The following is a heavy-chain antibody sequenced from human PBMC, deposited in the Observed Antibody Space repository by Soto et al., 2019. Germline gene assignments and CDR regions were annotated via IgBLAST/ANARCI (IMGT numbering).Heavy chain of an antibody. J-gene: IGHJ5*02. V-gene: IGHV1-18*01. CDR1: GYTFNTFG. CDR2: VNGYNNKR. CDR3: ARGYSNHYFDP. D-gene: IGHD4-4*01. Sequence: GASVKVSCKASGYTFNTFGITWVRQAPGQGLEWMGCVNGYNNKRDYSRKLQDRITLTADPSTSTSYMELRSLTSDDTAVYYCARGYSNHYFDPWGQGTLVTVSS.